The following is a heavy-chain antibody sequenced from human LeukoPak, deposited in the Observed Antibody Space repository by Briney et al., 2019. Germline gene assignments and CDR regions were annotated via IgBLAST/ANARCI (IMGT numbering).Heavy chain of an antibody. CDR1: GFTFSSYG. V-gene: IGHV3-33*06. Sequence: GGSLRLSCAASGFTFSSYGMHWVRQAPGKGLEWVAVIWYDGSNKYYADSVKGRFTISRDNSKNTLYLQMNSLRAEDTAVYYCAKDREGQTGTLDYWGQGTLVTVSS. J-gene: IGHJ4*02. D-gene: IGHD1-7*01. CDR2: IWYDGSNK. CDR3: AKDREGQTGTLDY.